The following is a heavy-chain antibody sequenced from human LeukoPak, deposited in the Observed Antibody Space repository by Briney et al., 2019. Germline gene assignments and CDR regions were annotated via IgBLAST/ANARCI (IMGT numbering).Heavy chain of an antibody. CDR2: IIPIFGTA. CDR3: ARATDDSSGYYHDAFDI. CDR1: GGTFSSYA. V-gene: IGHV1-69*05. D-gene: IGHD3-22*01. J-gene: IGHJ3*02. Sequence: GASVKVSCKASGGTFSSYAISWVRQAPGQGLEWMGGIIPIFGTANYARKFQGRVTITTDESTSTAYMELSSLRSEDTAVYYCARATDDSSGYYHDAFDIWGQGTMVTVSS.